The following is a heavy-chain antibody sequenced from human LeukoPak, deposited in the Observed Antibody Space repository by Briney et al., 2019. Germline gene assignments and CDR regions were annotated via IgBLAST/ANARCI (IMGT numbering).Heavy chain of an antibody. Sequence: GVSLRLSCAASGFTFSSYAMHWVRQAPGKGLEWVAVISYDGSHEYYADSVKGRFTISRDYSKNTLYLQMDSLRVEDTAVYYCARAPGDITMIVVAYYYFDYWGQGTLVTVSS. V-gene: IGHV3-30-3*01. J-gene: IGHJ4*02. CDR2: ISYDGSHE. CDR3: ARAPGDITMIVVAYYYFDY. D-gene: IGHD3-22*01. CDR1: GFTFSSYA.